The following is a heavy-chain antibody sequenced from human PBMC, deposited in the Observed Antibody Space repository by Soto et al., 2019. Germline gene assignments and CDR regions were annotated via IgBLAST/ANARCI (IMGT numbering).Heavy chain of an antibody. Sequence: EVQLLESGGGLVLPGGSLRLSCAASGFTFSTYAMNWVRQAPGKGLEWVSCISDSGDYTNYADSVKGRFTISRDNSTNTLSLQMNSLRDEDTAVYYCAKDSTTGARKLDYWGQGTLVTVSS. V-gene: IGHV3-23*01. D-gene: IGHD2-2*01. CDR1: GFTFSTYA. CDR2: ISDSGDYT. CDR3: AKDSTTGARKLDY. J-gene: IGHJ4*02.